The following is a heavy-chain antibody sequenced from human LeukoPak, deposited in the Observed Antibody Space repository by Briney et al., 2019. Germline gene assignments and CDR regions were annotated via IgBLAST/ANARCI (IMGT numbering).Heavy chain of an antibody. CDR1: GFTFSSYG. Sequence: PGGSLRLSCAASGFTFSSYGMSWVRQAPGKGLEGVSYIGRSGSAISYADSVKGRFTISRDNAKNSMYLQMNSLRVDDTAVYYCAREGPMLRGVIGGKIDYWGQGTLVTVSS. J-gene: IGHJ4*02. D-gene: IGHD3-10*01. CDR3: AREGPMLRGVIGGKIDY. CDR2: IGRSGSAI. V-gene: IGHV3-48*04.